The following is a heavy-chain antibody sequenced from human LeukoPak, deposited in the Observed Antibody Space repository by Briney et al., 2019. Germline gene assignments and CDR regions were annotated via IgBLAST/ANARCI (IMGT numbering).Heavy chain of an antibody. D-gene: IGHD3-22*01. J-gene: IGHJ4*02. CDR2: IYHSGST. CDR1: GGSIRSGGYY. CDR3: AIDRSGYYHFDY. V-gene: IGHV4-31*03. Sequence: PSETLSLTCTVSGGSIRSGGYYCTWIRQHPGKGLEWIGYIYHSGSTYYNPSLESRVTISVDTSRNQFSLKLNSVTAADTAVYYCAIDRSGYYHFDYWGQGILVTVSS.